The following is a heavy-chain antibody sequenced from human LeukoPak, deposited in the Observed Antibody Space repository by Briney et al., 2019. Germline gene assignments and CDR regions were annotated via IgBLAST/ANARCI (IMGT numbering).Heavy chain of an antibody. V-gene: IGHV1-8*01. CDR1: GYTFSSYD. CDR3: TRGGTIYDTILEDPFDI. Sequence: ASVKVSCKASGYTFSSYDINWVRQAPGQGLEWMGWMNPNSGNTGYAQELQGRVAMTRDTSISTAYMELSSLISDDTAVYYCTRGGTIYDTILEDPFDIRGQGTMVTVSS. CDR2: MNPNSGNT. D-gene: IGHD3-22*01. J-gene: IGHJ3*02.